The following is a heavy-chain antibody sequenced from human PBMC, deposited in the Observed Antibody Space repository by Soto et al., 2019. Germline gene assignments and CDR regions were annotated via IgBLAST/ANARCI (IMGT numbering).Heavy chain of an antibody. CDR2: ISYDGSNT. CDR1: GFSFSSYA. J-gene: IGHJ6*02. CDR3: SGARDYYYYALDV. Sequence: PGGSLRLSCAASGFSFSSYAMHWVRQAPGKGLEWVAVISYDGSNTYYADSVKGRLSISRDNSKNTLYLQMISLRADDTAVYYCSGARDYYYYALDVWGQGTTVTVSS. V-gene: IGHV3-30-3*01.